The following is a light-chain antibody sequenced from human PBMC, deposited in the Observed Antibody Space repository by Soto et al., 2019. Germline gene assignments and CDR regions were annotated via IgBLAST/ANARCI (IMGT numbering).Light chain of an antibody. CDR2: DAS. CDR1: QSISSW. Sequence: DIQLTQSPSSLSASVGDRVTITCRASQSISSWLAWYQQKPGKAPKLLIYDASSLESGVPSRFSGSGSGTEFTLTISSLQPDDFATYYCQQDSSYSGTFGQGTKVDIK. V-gene: IGKV1-5*01. J-gene: IGKJ1*01. CDR3: QQDSSYSGT.